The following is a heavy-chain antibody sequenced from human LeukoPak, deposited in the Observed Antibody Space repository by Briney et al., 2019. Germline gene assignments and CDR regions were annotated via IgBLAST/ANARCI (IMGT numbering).Heavy chain of an antibody. CDR3: ASSRIAAAGTQAFDY. J-gene: IGHJ4*02. V-gene: IGHV4-34*01. CDR2: INHSGST. D-gene: IGHD6-13*01. CDR1: GGSFSGYY. Sequence: PSETLSLTCAVYGGSFSGYYWSWIRQPPGKGLEWIGEINHSGSTNYNPSLKSRVTISVDTSKNQFSLKLSSVTAADTAVCYCASSRIAAAGTQAFDYWGQGTLSPSPQ.